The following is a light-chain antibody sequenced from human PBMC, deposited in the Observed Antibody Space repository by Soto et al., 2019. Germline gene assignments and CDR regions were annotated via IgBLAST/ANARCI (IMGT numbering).Light chain of an antibody. CDR3: GSYAGGRRV. Sequence: QSALTQPASVSGSPGQSITISCTGTSSDVGSYNLVSWYQQHPGKAPKLMIYEVSKRPSGVSNRFSGSKSGNTASLTISGLQAGEGANYSCGSYAGGRRVFGGGTNRTF. V-gene: IGLV2-23*02. CDR2: EVS. CDR1: SSDVGSYNL. J-gene: IGLJ2*01.